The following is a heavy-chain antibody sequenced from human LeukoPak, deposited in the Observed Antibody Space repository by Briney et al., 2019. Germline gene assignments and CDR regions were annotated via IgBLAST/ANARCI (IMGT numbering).Heavy chain of an antibody. J-gene: IGHJ4*02. CDR1: GFTFRKYA. CDR3: AELPSVVVVAASFRS. D-gene: IGHD2-15*01. CDR2: ISYDGSNK. V-gene: IGHV3-30-3*01. Sequence: GGSLRLSCAASGFTFRKYAMHWVRRAPGKGLEWVAVISYDGSNKYYADSVKGRFTISRDNSKNTLYLQMNSLRAEDTAVYYCAELPSVVVVAASFRSWGQGTLVTVSS.